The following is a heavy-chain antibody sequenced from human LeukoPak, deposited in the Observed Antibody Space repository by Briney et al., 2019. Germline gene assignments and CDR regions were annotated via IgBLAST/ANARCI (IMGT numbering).Heavy chain of an antibody. D-gene: IGHD3-22*01. CDR3: ARVGRIYYDSSGYYYAFDI. V-gene: IGHV4-38-2*02. Sequence: SETLSLTCTVSGYSISSGYYWGWIRPPPGKGLEWIGSIYHSGSTYYNPSLKSRVTISVDTSKNQFSLKLSSVTAADTAVYYCARVGRIYYDSSGYYYAFDIWGQGTMVTVSS. CDR1: GYSISSGYY. CDR2: IYHSGST. J-gene: IGHJ3*02.